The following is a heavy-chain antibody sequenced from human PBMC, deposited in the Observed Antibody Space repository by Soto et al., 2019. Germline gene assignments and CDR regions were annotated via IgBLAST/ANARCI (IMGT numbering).Heavy chain of an antibody. Sequence: PGESLKISCKGSGYSFTSYWISWVRQMPGKGLEWMGRIDPSDSYTNYSPSFQGHVTISADKSISTAYLQWSSLKASDTAMYYCARHSNDFWSGYDYGMDVWGQGTTATVSS. J-gene: IGHJ6*02. V-gene: IGHV5-10-1*01. D-gene: IGHD3-3*01. CDR1: GYSFTSYW. CDR3: ARHSNDFWSGYDYGMDV. CDR2: IDPSDSYT.